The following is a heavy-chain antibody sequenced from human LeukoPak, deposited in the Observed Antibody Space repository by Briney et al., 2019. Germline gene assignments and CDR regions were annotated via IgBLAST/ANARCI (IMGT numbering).Heavy chain of an antibody. CDR3: ARVMVTYYYDSSGYPLGY. D-gene: IGHD3-22*01. CDR1: GYTFTSYG. V-gene: IGHV1-18*01. CDR2: ISAYNGNT. J-gene: IGHJ4*02. Sequence: ASVKVSCKASGYTFTSYGISWVRQAPGQGLEWMGWISAYNGNTNYAQKIQGRVTMTTDTSTSTAYMELRSLRSDDTAVYYCARVMVTYYYDSSGYPLGYWGQGTLVTVSS.